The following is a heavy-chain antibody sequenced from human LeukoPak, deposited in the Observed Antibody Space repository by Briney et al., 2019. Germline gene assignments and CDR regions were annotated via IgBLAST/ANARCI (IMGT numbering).Heavy chain of an antibody. CDR3: ARESVEWVGSGNQNWFDP. D-gene: IGHD3-10*01. CDR2: IYDSGST. J-gene: IGHJ5*02. Sequence: PSETLSLTCAVYGGSFSSSSYYWGWIRQPPGKGLEWIGSIYDSGSTYYNPSLKSRVTISVDTSKNQFSLKLSSVTAADTAVYYCARESVEWVGSGNQNWFDPWGQGTLVTVSS. V-gene: IGHV4-39*07. CDR1: GGSFSSSSYY.